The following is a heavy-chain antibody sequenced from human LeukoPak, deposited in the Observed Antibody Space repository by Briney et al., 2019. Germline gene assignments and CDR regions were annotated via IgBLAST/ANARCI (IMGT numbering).Heavy chain of an antibody. V-gene: IGHV3-30*04. J-gene: IGHJ4*02. CDR3: ARGPRLMVRGVLGGY. D-gene: IGHD3-10*01. CDR2: ISYDGSNK. CDR1: GFTFSSYA. Sequence: GRSLRLSCAASGFTFSSYAMHWVRQAPGKGLEWVAVISYDGSNKYYADSVKGRFTISRDNSENTLYLQMNSLRAEDTAVYYCARGPRLMVRGVLGGYWGQGTLVTVSS.